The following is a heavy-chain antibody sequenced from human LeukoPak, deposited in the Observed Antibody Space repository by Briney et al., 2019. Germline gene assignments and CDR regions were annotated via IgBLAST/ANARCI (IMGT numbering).Heavy chain of an antibody. CDR2: ISSSSSYI. CDR1: GFTFSSYS. J-gene: IGHJ4*02. CDR3: ARELYSPGGYFDY. V-gene: IGHV3-21*01. Sequence: GGSLRLSCAASGFTFSSYSMNWVRQAPGKGLEWVSSISSSSSYIYYADSVKGRFTISRDNAKNSLYLQMNSLRAEDTAVYYCARELYSPGGYFDYWGQGTLVTVSS. D-gene: IGHD2-21*01.